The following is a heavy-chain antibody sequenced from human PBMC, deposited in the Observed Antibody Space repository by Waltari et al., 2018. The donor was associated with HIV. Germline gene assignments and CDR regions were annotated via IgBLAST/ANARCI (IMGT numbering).Heavy chain of an antibody. CDR2: ISWDSGDI. CDR1: GFTFEDYA. J-gene: IGHJ6*02. D-gene: IGHD1-26*01. CDR3: AKWGHPLGMDV. V-gene: IGHV3-9*01. Sequence: EVRLVESGGSLVQPGRSLRLSCAASGFTFEDYAMHWVRQAPGRGLEWVSGISWDSGDIGYADSVMGRFTISRDNAKNFLYLQMNSLREEDTALYYCAKWGHPLGMDVWGQGTTVTVPS.